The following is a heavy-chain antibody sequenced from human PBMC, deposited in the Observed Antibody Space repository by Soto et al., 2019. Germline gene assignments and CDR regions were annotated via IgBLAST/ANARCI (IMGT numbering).Heavy chain of an antibody. CDR3: ARTFDTYGMDV. J-gene: IGHJ6*02. CDR2: IYHAGSV. Sequence: GKGLEWIGSIYHAGSVYYKPSLNGRVALSMDTSKNDFSLKLTSVTGADRAVYYCARTFDTYGMDVWGQGTTVTVSS. D-gene: IGHD3-9*01. V-gene: IGHV4-38-2*01.